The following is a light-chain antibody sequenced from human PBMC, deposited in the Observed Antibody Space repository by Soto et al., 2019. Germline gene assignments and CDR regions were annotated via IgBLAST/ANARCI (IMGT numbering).Light chain of an antibody. V-gene: IGKV1-5*01. CDR3: QQYNSYWT. Sequence: DIQMTQSPSTLSGSVGDRVTITCRASQTISSWLAWYQQKPGKAPKLLIYAVSSLQSGVPSRFSGSGSGTDFILTISSLQPYDFATYYCQQYNSYWTFGQGTKVDIK. CDR2: AVS. CDR1: QTISSW. J-gene: IGKJ1*01.